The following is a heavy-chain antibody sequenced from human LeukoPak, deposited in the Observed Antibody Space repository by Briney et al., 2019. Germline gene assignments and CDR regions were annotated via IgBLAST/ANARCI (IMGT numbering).Heavy chain of an antibody. CDR1: GFTFSSYW. D-gene: IGHD6-25*01. V-gene: IGHV3-7*01. CDR2: IKEDGSEK. CDR3: ARAGPAAGIYFDY. Sequence: PGGSLRLSCAASGFTFSSYWMSWVRQAPGKGLEWVANIKEDGSEKYYVDSVKGRFTISRDNAKNSLYLQMNSLRVEDTAVYYCARAGPAAGIYFDYWGQGTLVTVSS. J-gene: IGHJ4*02.